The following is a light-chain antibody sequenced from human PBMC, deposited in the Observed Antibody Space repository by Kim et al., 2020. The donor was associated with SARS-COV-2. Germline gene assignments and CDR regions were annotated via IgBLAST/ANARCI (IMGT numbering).Light chain of an antibody. Sequence: DIVMTQSPDSLAVSLGERATINCKASQSVLYSPNNKNYLAWYQQKPGQTPKLLISWASTRESGVPDRFSGSGSGTDFTLTISRLQAEDVAVYYCQQCYSYPVTCGGGTKVDIK. J-gene: IGKJ4*01. CDR1: QSVLYSPNNKNY. CDR3: QQCYSYPVT. CDR2: WAS. V-gene: IGKV4-1*01.